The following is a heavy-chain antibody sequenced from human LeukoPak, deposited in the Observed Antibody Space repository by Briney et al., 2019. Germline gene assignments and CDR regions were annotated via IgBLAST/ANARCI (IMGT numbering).Heavy chain of an antibody. CDR1: GDSISSYY. J-gene: IGHJ4*02. Sequence: PSETLSLTCTVSGDSISSYYWSWLRQPPGKRLEWIGHVYYSGRTTNNPSLRSRRTISVETSTSQISLKLSSVTAADTAVYYCARHKPTGSYPLEVWGQGTLVTVSS. CDR3: ARHKPTGSYPLEV. V-gene: IGHV4-59*08. CDR2: VYYSGRT. D-gene: IGHD3-10*01.